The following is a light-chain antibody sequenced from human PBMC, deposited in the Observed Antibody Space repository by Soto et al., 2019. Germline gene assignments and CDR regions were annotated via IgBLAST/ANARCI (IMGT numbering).Light chain of an antibody. CDR1: QSISSY. J-gene: IGKJ4*01. V-gene: IGKV3-11*01. CDR2: DAS. CDR3: QQRSNWPLT. Sequence: EIVLTQSPATLSLSPGERATLSCTASQSISSYLAWYQQKPGQARRLLIYDASNRATGIPARFSGSGSGTDFTLTITSLEPEDFAVYYCQQRSNWPLTFGGGTKVEIK.